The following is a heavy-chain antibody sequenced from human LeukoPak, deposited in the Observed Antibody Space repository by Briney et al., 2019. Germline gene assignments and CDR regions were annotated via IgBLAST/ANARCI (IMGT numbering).Heavy chain of an antibody. CDR2: IYYSGST. V-gene: IGHV4-59*01. CDR1: GGSISSYY. CDR3: ARVPSGYDSLPSSYYYYGMDV. D-gene: IGHD5-12*01. J-gene: IGHJ6*02. Sequence: SETLSLTCTVSGGSISSYYWSWIRQPPGKGLEWIGYIYYSGSTNYNPSLKSRVTISVDTSKNQFSLKLSSVTAADTAVYYCARVPSGYDSLPSSYYYYGMDVWGQGTTVTVSS.